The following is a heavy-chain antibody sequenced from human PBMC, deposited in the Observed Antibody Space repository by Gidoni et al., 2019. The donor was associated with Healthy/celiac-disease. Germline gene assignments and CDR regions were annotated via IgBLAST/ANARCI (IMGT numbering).Heavy chain of an antibody. V-gene: IGHV4-39*01. CDR1: GGSISSSSYY. CDR2: IYYSGST. D-gene: IGHD1-1*01. Sequence: QLQLQESGPGLVKPSETLSLTCTFSGGSISSSSYYWDWIRQPPGKGLEWIGSIYYSGSTYYNPSLKSRVTISVDTSKNQFSLKLNSVTAADTAVYYCARHWPTGYLMDVWGQGTTVTVSS. CDR3: ARHWPTGYLMDV. J-gene: IGHJ6*02.